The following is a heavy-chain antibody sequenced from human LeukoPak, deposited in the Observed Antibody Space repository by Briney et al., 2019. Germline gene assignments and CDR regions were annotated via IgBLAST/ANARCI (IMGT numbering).Heavy chain of an antibody. J-gene: IGHJ6*03. V-gene: IGHV4-59*08. CDR2: IYVTGN. CDR3: ARHIGGGIEDMDV. Sequence: TETLSLTCTVSGGSIGTYYWSWVRQSPGKGLEWIGYIYVTGNRYNPYLQSRVTISVDTSRNQFFLKMSSVTAADTAVYYCARHIGGGIEDMDVWGKGTKVTVSS. CDR1: GGSIGTYY. D-gene: IGHD3-16*02.